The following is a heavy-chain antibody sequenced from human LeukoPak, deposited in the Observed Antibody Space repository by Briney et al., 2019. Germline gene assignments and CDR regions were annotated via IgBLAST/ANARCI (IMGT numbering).Heavy chain of an antibody. Sequence: PGGSLRLSCAGSGFTFIRHLMHWVRHAPGKGLVWVSRISTDGSTTLYSDSVKGRFTISRDNAKNTLYLQMNSLRAEDTAVYYCGGSEDGYIDYWGQGTLVSVSS. J-gene: IGHJ4*02. CDR1: GFTFIRHL. CDR2: ISTDGSTT. D-gene: IGHD5-24*01. V-gene: IGHV3-74*01. CDR3: GGSEDGYIDY.